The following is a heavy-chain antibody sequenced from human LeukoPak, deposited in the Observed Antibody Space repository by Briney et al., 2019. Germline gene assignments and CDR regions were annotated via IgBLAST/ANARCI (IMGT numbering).Heavy chain of an antibody. D-gene: IGHD3-22*01. V-gene: IGHV4-39*01. J-gene: IGHJ6*03. CDR3: ARGSYDSSGYYYYYYYMDV. CDR2: IYYSGST. Sequence: SETLSLTCTVSGGSISSSSYYWGWIRQPPGKGLEWIGSIYYSGSTYYNPSLKSRVTISVDTSKNQFSLKLSSVTAADTAVYYCARGSYDSSGYYYYYYYMDVWGKGTTVTISS. CDR1: GGSISSSSYY.